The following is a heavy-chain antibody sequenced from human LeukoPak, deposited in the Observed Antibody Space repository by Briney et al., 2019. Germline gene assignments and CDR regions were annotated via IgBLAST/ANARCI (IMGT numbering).Heavy chain of an antibody. D-gene: IGHD4-17*01. J-gene: IGHJ4*02. CDR2: FDPEDGET. CDR1: GYTLTELS. CDR3: VTVRIGATVTTEGWYYFDY. V-gene: IGHV1-24*01. Sequence: ASVKVSCKVSGYTLTELSMHWVRQAPGKGLEWMGGFDPEDGETIYAQKFQGRVTMTEDTSTDTAYMELSSLRSEDTAVYYCVTVRIGATVTTEGWYYFDYWGQGTLVTVSS.